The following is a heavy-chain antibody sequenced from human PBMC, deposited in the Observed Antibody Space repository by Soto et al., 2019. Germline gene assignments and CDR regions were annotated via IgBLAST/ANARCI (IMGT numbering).Heavy chain of an antibody. J-gene: IGHJ4*02. V-gene: IGHV3-21*01. D-gene: IGHD3-10*01. CDR3: ARTSMVRGVGDY. CDR2: ISSSSSYI. CDR1: GFTFSSYS. Sequence: EVQLVESGGGLVKPGGSLRLSCAASGFTFSSYSMNWVRQAPGKGLEWVSSISSSSSYIYYADSVKGRFTISRDNAKTSLYLQMNSLRAEDTAVYYCARTSMVRGVGDYWGQGTLVTVSS.